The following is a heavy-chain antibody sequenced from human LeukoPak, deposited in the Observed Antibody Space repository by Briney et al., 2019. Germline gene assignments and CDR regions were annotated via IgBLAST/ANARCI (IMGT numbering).Heavy chain of an antibody. Sequence: SQTLSLTCAVSGGSISSGAYSWSWIRQPPGKGLEWIGYIYHSGNTYYNPSLQSRVTMSVDRSKNQFSLKLSSVTAADTAVYYCARELGDSVAGDPAWNYWGQGTLVTVSS. CDR2: IYHSGNT. D-gene: IGHD6-19*01. CDR3: ARELGDSVAGDPAWNY. V-gene: IGHV4-30-2*01. J-gene: IGHJ4*02. CDR1: GGSISSGAYS.